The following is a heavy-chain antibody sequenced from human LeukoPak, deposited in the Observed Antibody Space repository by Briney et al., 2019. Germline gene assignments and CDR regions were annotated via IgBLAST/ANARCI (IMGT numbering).Heavy chain of an antibody. V-gene: IGHV3-21*01. CDR1: GFTFSDYS. CDR3: ARLRRNSDRSDFFYYYDH. Sequence: SGGSLRLSCAASGFTFSDYSMNWVRQAPGKGLKWVASVNTVSSYIYYADSMRGRFTISRDNAKNSLFLQMNSLRAEDTAVYYCARLRRNSDRSDFFYYYDHWGQGTLVTVSS. CDR2: VNTVSSYI. J-gene: IGHJ4*02. D-gene: IGHD3-22*01.